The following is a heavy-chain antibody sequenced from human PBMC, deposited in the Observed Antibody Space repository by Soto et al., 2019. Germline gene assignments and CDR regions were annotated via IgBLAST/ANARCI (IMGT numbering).Heavy chain of an antibody. V-gene: IGHV4-34*01. CDR1: GGSFSGYY. CDR2: INHSGST. CDR3: ARASSATYGSGSHAFDI. Sequence: SETLSLTCAVYGGSFSGYYWSWIRQPPGKGLEWIGEINHSGSTNYNPSLKSRVTISVDTSKDQFSLKLSSVTAADTAVYYCARASSATYGSGSHAFDIWGQGTMVTVSS. D-gene: IGHD3-10*01. J-gene: IGHJ3*02.